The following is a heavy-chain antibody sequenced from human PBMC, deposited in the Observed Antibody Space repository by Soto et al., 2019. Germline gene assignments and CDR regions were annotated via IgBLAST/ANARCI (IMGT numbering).Heavy chain of an antibody. J-gene: IGHJ6*02. CDR3: TTGYRRTSKGHMDV. CDR2: IKSKTDGGTT. D-gene: IGHD1-1*01. Sequence: PGGSLSLSCSASGFTFSNDWMSWVRQAPCKGLEWVGRIKSKTDGGTTDYAAPVKGRFTISRDDSKNTLYLQMNSLKTEDTAVYYCTTGYRRTSKGHMDVWGQGTTVTVSS. V-gene: IGHV3-15*01. CDR1: GFTFSNDW.